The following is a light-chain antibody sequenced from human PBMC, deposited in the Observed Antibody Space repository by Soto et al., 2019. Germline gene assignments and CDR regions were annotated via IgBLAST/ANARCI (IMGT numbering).Light chain of an antibody. Sequence: QSALTQPASVSGSPGHSITISCTGTSSDVGTYNLVSWYQRHPGKAPKLVIYEGSKRPSGLSNRFSGSKSGNTASLTISGLQAEDEADYYCCSYAGSSTVVFGGGTKLTVL. CDR3: CSYAGSSTVV. CDR2: EGS. CDR1: SSDVGTYNL. J-gene: IGLJ2*01. V-gene: IGLV2-23*01.